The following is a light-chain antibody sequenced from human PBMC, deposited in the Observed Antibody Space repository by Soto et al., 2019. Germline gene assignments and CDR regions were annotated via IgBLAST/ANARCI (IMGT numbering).Light chain of an antibody. CDR1: QNITIW. V-gene: IGKV1-5*01. J-gene: IGKJ1*01. CDR3: QQYNGDSRG. CDR2: NAA. Sequence: DIQMTQSPSTLSASVGDRVTITCRASQNITIWLAWYQQKPGKAPKLLIYNAAYLESGVPSRFSGSGSGTEFTLTISSLQPHDFAIYYCQQYNGDSRGFGQGTKVELK.